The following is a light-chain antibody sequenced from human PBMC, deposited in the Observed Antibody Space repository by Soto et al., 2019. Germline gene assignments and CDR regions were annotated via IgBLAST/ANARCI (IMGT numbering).Light chain of an antibody. J-gene: IGLJ3*02. CDR3: SSYAGSGV. V-gene: IGLV2-8*01. Sequence: QSVLTQPPSASGSPGQSVAISCTGTSSDVGGYNYVSWYQQHPGKAPKLIIYEVSKRPSGVPDRFSGSKSGNTASLTVSGLQAEDEAHYYCSSYAGSGVFGGGTQLTVL. CDR2: EVS. CDR1: SSDVGGYNY.